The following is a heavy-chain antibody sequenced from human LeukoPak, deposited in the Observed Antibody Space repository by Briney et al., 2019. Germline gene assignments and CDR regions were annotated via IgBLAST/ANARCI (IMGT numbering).Heavy chain of an antibody. V-gene: IGHV3-23*01. CDR3: AKDLGWIHFGY. CDR1: EFSVGSNY. D-gene: IGHD5-18*01. CDR2: ISGSGGST. Sequence: GGSLRLSCAASEFSVGSNYMTWVRQAPGKGLEWVSGISGSGGSTYYADSVKGRFTISRDNSKNTLYLQMNSLRAEDTAVYYCAKDLGWIHFGYWGQGTLVTVSS. J-gene: IGHJ4*02.